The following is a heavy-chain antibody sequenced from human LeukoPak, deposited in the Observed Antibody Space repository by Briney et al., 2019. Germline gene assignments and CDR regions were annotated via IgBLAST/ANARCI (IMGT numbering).Heavy chain of an antibody. CDR1: GGSFSGCY. CDR3: AKSGGYGLIDY. V-gene: IGHV4-34*01. J-gene: IGHJ4*02. D-gene: IGHD1-26*01. CDR2: INHSGST. Sequence: SETLSLTCAVYGGSFSGCYWSWIRQPPGKGLEWIGEINHSGSTNYNPSLKSRVTISIETSKNQISLRLNSVTAADTAIYYCAKSGGYGLIDYWGQGTLVTVSS.